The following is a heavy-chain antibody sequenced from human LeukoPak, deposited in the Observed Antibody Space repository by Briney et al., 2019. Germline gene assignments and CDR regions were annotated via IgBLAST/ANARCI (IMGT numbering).Heavy chain of an antibody. Sequence: GGSLRLSCVGSGFTFSSHALHWVRQFPGKRLEYVSAISNNGRSTHYTDSVKGRFTVSRDNSKETVYLQLGSLRPEDTALYYCARGLSGAPDYWGRGTLVTVSS. D-gene: IGHD3-10*01. CDR3: ARGLSGAPDY. V-gene: IGHV3-64*02. CDR1: GFTFSSHA. J-gene: IGHJ1*01. CDR2: ISNNGRST.